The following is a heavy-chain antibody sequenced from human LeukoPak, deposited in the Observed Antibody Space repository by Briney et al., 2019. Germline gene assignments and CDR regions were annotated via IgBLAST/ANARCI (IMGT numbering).Heavy chain of an antibody. CDR1: GFTFDDYG. D-gene: IGHD6-13*01. V-gene: IGHV3-20*01. Sequence: GGPLRLSCAASGFTFDDYGMTWVRQVPGKWLEWVSGINWNGGSTGYADSVKGRFTISRDNAKNSLYLQMNSLRAEDTALYHCARVSYSSSWYNWFDPWGQGTLVTVSS. J-gene: IGHJ5*02. CDR2: INWNGGST. CDR3: ARVSYSSSWYNWFDP.